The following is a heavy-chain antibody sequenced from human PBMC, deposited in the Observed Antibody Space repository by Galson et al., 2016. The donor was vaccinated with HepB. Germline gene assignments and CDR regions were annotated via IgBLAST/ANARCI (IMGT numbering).Heavy chain of an antibody. D-gene: IGHD1/OR15-1a*01. CDR1: GGSISSNKW. CDR3: ATSQAEREQSNNWFDP. V-gene: IGHV4-4*02. J-gene: IGHJ5*02. CDR2: IFHTGST. Sequence: SETLSLTCAVSGGSISSNKWWSWVRQPPGKGLEWIGEIFHTGSTNYNPSLKSRVTILVDKSKNQFSLKLNSVTAADTAVYYCATSQAEREQSNNWFDPWGQGTLVIVAS.